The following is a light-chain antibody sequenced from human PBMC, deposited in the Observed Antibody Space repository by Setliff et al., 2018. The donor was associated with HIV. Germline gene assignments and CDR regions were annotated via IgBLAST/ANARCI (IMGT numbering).Light chain of an antibody. J-gene: IGLJ1*01. CDR1: NSDISGSDY. CDR3: CSFAGTYTSLYV. V-gene: IGLV2-11*01. CDR2: DVT. Sequence: QSVLTQPRSVSGSPGQSVTISCTGHNSDISGSDYVSWYQHHPGKAPKLIIYDVTKRPSGVPDRFSGSKSDNTASLTISGLQSEDEADYYCCSFAGTYTSLYVFGTGTKSPS.